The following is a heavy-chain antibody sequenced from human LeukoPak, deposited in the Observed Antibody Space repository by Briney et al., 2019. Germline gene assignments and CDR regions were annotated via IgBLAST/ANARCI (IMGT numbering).Heavy chain of an antibody. CDR3: ARGGDHGGDYRAWGYDY. J-gene: IGHJ4*02. V-gene: IGHV4-59*01. CDR2: IYYSGST. CDR1: GGSISSYY. Sequence: PSETLSLTCSVSGGSISSYYCSWLRQPPGKGLEWIGYIYYSGSTDYNPSLKSRVTISLEMSKNQFSLNLSSVTAADTAVYYCARGGDHGGDYRAWGYDYWGQGTLVTVSS. D-gene: IGHD4-23*01.